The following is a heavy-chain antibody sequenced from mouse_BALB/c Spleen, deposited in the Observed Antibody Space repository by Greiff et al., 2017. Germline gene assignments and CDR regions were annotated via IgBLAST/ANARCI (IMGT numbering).Heavy chain of an antibody. CDR2: ISSGGGST. D-gene: IGHD1-2*01. CDR1: GFAFSSYD. Sequence: EVKLVESGGGLVKPGGSLKLSCAASGFAFSSYDMSWVRQTPEKRLEWVAYISSGGGSTYYPDTVKGRFTISRDNAKNTLYLQMSSLKSEDTAMYYVARHGRLVRLYDFDCGGQGTTLTVSS. J-gene: IGHJ2*01. V-gene: IGHV5-12-1*01. CDR3: ARHGRLVRLYDFDC.